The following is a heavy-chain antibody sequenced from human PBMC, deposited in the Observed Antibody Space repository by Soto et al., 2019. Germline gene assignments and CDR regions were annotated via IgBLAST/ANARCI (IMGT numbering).Heavy chain of an antibody. J-gene: IGHJ4*02. Sequence: QVQLPQCGAGLLKPSETLSLTCAVSGGSFSGYYWSWLRQPPGKGLEWNGEINHSGSTNYNPSLNRRVTISLDTSKNQFSLKLSSVTAEATALYYGASCVGTVTTHWGQGTLVTVSS. D-gene: IGHD4-4*01. CDR3: ASCVGTVTTH. CDR1: GGSFSGYY. CDR2: INHSGST. V-gene: IGHV4-34*01.